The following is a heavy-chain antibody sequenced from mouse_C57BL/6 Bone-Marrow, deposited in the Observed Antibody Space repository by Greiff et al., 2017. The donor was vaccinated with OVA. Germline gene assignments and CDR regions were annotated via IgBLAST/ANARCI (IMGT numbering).Heavy chain of an antibody. CDR2: ISYDGSN. D-gene: IGHD1-1*01. CDR1: GYSITSGYY. J-gene: IGHJ1*03. V-gene: IGHV3-6*01. CDR3: ARDLGYYGSSWYFDV. Sequence: VQLQQSGPGLVKPSQSLSLTCSVTGYSITSGYYWNWIRQFPGNKLEWMGYISYDGSNNYNPSLKNRISITRDTSKNQFFLKLNSVTTEDTATYYCARDLGYYGSSWYFDVWGTGTTVTVSS.